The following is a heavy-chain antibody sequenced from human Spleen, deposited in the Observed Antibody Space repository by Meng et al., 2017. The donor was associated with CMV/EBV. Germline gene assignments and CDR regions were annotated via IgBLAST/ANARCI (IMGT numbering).Heavy chain of an antibody. V-gene: IGHV3-23*01. CDR1: GFTFRSVA. J-gene: IGHJ4*02. Sequence: GGSLRLSCAASGFTFRSVAMTWVRQAPGKGLEWVSSISGTGGTTYYADSVKGRFTISRDNSKNTLYLQMNSLRAEDTAVYYCARDSSLYCSSTSCYVPDYWGQGTLVTVSS. D-gene: IGHD2-2*01. CDR3: ARDSSLYCSSTSCYVPDY. CDR2: ISGTGGTT.